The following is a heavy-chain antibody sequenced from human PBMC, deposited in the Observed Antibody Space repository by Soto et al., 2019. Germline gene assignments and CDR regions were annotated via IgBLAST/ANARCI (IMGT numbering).Heavy chain of an antibody. CDR2: ISRSGSTI. D-gene: IGHD4-4*01. CDR1: GFTFSDYY. Sequence: GGSLRLSCAASGFTFSDYYMSWIRQAPGKGLEWVSYISRSGSTIYYADSVKGRFTISRDNAKNSLYLQMNSLRAEDTAVYYCARDYSNYEYDYWGQGTLVTVSS. J-gene: IGHJ4*02. CDR3: ARDYSNYEYDY. V-gene: IGHV3-11*01.